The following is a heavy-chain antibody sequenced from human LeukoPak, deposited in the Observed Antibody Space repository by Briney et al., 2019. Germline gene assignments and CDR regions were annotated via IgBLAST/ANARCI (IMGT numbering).Heavy chain of an antibody. J-gene: IGHJ4*02. V-gene: IGHV3-30*02. D-gene: IGHD3-10*01. CDR1: GFTFSSYG. CDR3: ARDRNYGSGSELDY. Sequence: PGGSLRLSCAASGFTFSSYGMHWVRQAPGKGLEWVAFIRYDGSNKYYADSVKGRFTISRDNSMNTLYLQMNSLRAEDTAVYYCARDRNYGSGSELDYWGQGTLVTVSS. CDR2: IRYDGSNK.